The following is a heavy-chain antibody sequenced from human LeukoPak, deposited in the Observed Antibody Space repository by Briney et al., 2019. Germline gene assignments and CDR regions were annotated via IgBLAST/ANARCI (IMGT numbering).Heavy chain of an antibody. D-gene: IGHD2-15*01. V-gene: IGHV3-48*04. CDR2: ISSSSSTI. CDR3: ARGFSGGSAPYYYYYMDV. CDR1: GVTFSSYS. J-gene: IGHJ6*03. Sequence: GGSLRLSCAASGVTFSSYSMNWGREAPGKGLEWVSYISSSSSTIYYADSVKGRFTISRDNAKNSLYLQMNSLRAEDTSLYYCARGFSGGSAPYYYYYMDVWGKGTTVTVSS.